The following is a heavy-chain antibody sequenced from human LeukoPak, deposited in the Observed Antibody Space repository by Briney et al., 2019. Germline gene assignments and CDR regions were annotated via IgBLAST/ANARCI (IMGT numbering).Heavy chain of an antibody. CDR2: IYYSGAT. J-gene: IGHJ4*02. D-gene: IGHD3-22*01. V-gene: IGHV4-39*01. Sequence: SETLSLTCSVSGGSISNSRYYWGWLRQPPGKGPEWIGSIYYSGATNSNPSLKSRLTISVDTSKNQFSLKLSSVTAADTAMYYCARYWGPYDNSGAYFDYWGQGTLVTVSS. CDR3: ARYWGPYDNSGAYFDY. CDR1: GGSISNSRYY.